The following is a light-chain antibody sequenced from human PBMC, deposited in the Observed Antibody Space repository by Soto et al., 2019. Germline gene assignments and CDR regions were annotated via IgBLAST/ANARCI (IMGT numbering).Light chain of an antibody. CDR3: LLSHSGTWV. Sequence: QAVVTQEPSLTVSPGGTVTLTCGSSTGAIISGHYPYWFQQKPGQAHRTLIYDTSNKHSWTPARFSGSLLGGKAALTLSGAQPEDESEYYCLLSHSGTWVFGGGTKLTVL. CDR2: DTS. J-gene: IGLJ3*02. CDR1: TGAIISGHY. V-gene: IGLV7-46*01.